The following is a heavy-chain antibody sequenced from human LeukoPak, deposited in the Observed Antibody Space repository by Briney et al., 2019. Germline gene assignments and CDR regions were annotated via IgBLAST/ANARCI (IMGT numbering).Heavy chain of an antibody. CDR2: IHPSGST. CDR1: GGSLSGYY. D-gene: IGHD7-27*01. Sequence: SETLSLTRAVYGGSLSGYYLTWIRRPPGKGLEWIGEIHPSGSTNYNPSFGSRLSISGDTSKNQFFLKLNSVAAADTAVYYCSRGEDASKVGNYWGQGTLVTACS. V-gene: IGHV4-34*01. CDR3: SRGEDASKVGNY. J-gene: IGHJ4*02.